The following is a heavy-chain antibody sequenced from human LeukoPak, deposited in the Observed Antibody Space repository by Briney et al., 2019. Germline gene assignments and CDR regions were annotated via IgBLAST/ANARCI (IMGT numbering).Heavy chain of an antibody. V-gene: IGHV3-74*01. D-gene: IGHD5/OR15-5a*01. CDR3: ASRRSTSFDY. J-gene: IGHJ4*02. CDR1: GFTFSNYW. CDR2: INSDETST. Sequence: GESLRLSCAAFGFTFSNYWMHWVRQAPGKGLEWVSRINSDETSTNYADSVKGRFTISRDNAKNTLYLQMNSLRAEDTAVYYCASRRSTSFDYWGQGTLVTVSS.